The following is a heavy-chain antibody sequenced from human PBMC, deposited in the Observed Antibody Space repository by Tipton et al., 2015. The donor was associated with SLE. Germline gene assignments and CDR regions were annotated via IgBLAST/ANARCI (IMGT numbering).Heavy chain of an antibody. J-gene: IGHJ6*02. Sequence: SLRLSCAASGFTFDDYAMHWVRQAPGKGLEWVSGISWNSGNIDYADSVKGRFTISRDNAKNSLYLQMNSLRAEDTALYYCARVGAARPYYYGMDVWGQGTTVTVSS. V-gene: IGHV3-9*01. CDR1: GFTFDDYA. CDR3: ARVGAARPYYYGMDV. CDR2: ISWNSGNI. D-gene: IGHD6-6*01.